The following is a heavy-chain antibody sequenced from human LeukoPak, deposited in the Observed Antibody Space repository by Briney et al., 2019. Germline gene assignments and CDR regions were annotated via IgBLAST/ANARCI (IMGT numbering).Heavy chain of an antibody. J-gene: IGHJ6*03. CDR2: ISSNGGST. CDR3: ATAQYCGSACCLWGLYYYMDV. Sequence: GGSLRLSCAASGFTFSNYAMRWVRQAPGKGLEYVSAISSNGGSTYYANSVKGRFTISRDNSKDPLYLQMGSLRAEDMAVYYCATAQYCGSACCLWGLYYYMDVWGKGTTVTVSS. CDR1: GFTFSNYA. D-gene: IGHD2-21*02. V-gene: IGHV3-64*01.